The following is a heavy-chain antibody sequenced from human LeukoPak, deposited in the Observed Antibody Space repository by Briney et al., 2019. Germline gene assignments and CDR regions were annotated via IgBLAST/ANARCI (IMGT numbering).Heavy chain of an antibody. V-gene: IGHV4-31*03. CDR3: ARSWGSMIVDVFDI. J-gene: IGHJ3*02. D-gene: IGHD3-22*01. CDR2: IYYSGST. CDR1: GGSISSGGYY. Sequence: SQTLSLTCTVSGGSISSGGYYWSWIRQHPGKGLEWIGYIYYSGSTYYNPSLKSRVTISVDTSKNQFSLKLSSVTAVDTAVYYCARSWGSMIVDVFDIWGQGTMVTVSS.